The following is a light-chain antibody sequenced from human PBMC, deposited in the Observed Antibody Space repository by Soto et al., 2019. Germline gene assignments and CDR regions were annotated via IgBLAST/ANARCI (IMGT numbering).Light chain of an antibody. CDR1: QSISNT. J-gene: IGKJ5*01. CDR3: QRYSDWPLT. V-gene: IGKV3-15*01. CDR2: GAS. Sequence: EIVMTQSPATLSVSPGETATLSCRASQSISNTLVWYQQKPGQAPRLLISGASTRDTGIPARFRGSGSGTEFTLTISSLQSEDFGVYYCQRYSDWPLTFGQGPRLV.